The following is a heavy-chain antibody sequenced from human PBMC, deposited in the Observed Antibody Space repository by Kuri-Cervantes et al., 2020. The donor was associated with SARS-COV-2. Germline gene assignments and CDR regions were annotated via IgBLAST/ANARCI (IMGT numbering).Heavy chain of an antibody. Sequence: GESLKISRAASGFTFSSYGMHWVRQAPGKGLEWVAVISYDGSNKYYADSVKGRFTISRDNSKNTLYLQMNSLRAEDTAVYYCAREGYYEPTDMDVWGQGTTVTVSS. V-gene: IGHV3-30*03. J-gene: IGHJ6*02. CDR2: ISYDGSNK. CDR1: GFTFSSYG. CDR3: AREGYYEPTDMDV. D-gene: IGHD3-22*01.